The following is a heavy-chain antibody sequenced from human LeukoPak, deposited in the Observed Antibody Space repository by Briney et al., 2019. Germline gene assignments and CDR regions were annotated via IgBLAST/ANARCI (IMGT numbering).Heavy chain of an antibody. Sequence: PSETLSLTCTVSGGSIGSSSYYWGWIRQPPGKGLEWIGSIYYSGSTYYNPSLKSRVTISVDTSKHQFSLKLSSVTAADTAVYYCARPNYYDSSGVEAFDIWGQGTMVTVSS. V-gene: IGHV4-39*01. CDR2: IYYSGST. D-gene: IGHD3-22*01. CDR3: ARPNYYDSSGVEAFDI. CDR1: GGSIGSSSYY. J-gene: IGHJ3*02.